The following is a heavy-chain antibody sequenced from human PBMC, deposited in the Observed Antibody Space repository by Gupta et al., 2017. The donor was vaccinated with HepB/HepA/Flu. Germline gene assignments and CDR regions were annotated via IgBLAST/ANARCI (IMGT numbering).Heavy chain of an antibody. V-gene: IGHV3-48*02. CDR2: ISSGSSKI. CDR1: GFTFSSYN. J-gene: IGHJ3*02. CDR3: AMNRTGTGSAFAI. Sequence: EVQLVESGGGLVQPGGSLRLSCAASGFTFSSYNLNWVRQAPGKGLEWVSYISSGSSKIYYADAVKGRFTISRDNAKNSLYLQMERMREADTAMYYFAMNRTGTGSAFAIGGQGTMVTVYS. D-gene: IGHD1-26*01.